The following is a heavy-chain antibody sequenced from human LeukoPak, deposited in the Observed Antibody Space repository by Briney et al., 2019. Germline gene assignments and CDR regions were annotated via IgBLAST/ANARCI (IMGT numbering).Heavy chain of an antibody. Sequence: SETLSLTCTVSGDSISSSSYYWGWIRQPPGKGLEWIGRIYTSGSTNYNPSLKSRVTISVDESKNQFSLKLSSVTAADTAVYYCARSRGVLGVYYYYMDVWGKGTTVTVSS. CDR2: IYTSGST. CDR1: GDSISSSSYY. V-gene: IGHV4-61*05. D-gene: IGHD3-10*01. J-gene: IGHJ6*03. CDR3: ARSRGVLGVYYYYMDV.